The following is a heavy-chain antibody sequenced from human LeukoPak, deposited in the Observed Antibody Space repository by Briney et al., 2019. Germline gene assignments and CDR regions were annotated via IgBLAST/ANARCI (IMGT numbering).Heavy chain of an antibody. V-gene: IGHV3-48*03. CDR1: GFTFSSYD. CDR3: ARDPPDFGVDG. J-gene: IGHJ4*02. CDR2: IGRSGSII. Sequence: QPGGSLRLSCAAPGFTFSSYDINWVRQAPGKGLEWVAHIGRSGSIIYYADSVKGRFTVSRDNANNSVYLQMNSLRAEDTAVYYCARDPPDFGVDGWGQGTLVTVSS. D-gene: IGHD3-10*01.